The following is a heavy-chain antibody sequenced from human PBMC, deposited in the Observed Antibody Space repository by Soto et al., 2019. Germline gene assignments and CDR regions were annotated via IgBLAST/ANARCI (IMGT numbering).Heavy chain of an antibody. D-gene: IGHD3-3*01. Sequence: GESLKISCQGSGYNFAGYWVAWVRQMPGKGLELMGIIYPSDSDTRYRPSFQGQVTTSADKSISSAYLQWSSLRASDTAMYYCARGGVSTRTFDYWGQGTPVTVSS. J-gene: IGHJ4*02. CDR3: ARGGVSTRTFDY. V-gene: IGHV5-51*01. CDR2: IYPSDSDT. CDR1: GYNFAGYW.